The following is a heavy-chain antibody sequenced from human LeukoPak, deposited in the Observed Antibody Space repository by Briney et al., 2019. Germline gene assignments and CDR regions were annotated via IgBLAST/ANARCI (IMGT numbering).Heavy chain of an antibody. CDR1: GVSISSYY. Sequence: PSETLSLTCTVSGVSISSYYWSWIRQPAGKGLEWIGRIYTSGSTNYNPSLKSRVTMSVDTSRNQFSLKLSSVTAADTAVYYCARDAALWFGELLYWGQGTLVTVSS. CDR2: IYTSGST. D-gene: IGHD3-10*01. J-gene: IGHJ4*02. CDR3: ARDAALWFGELLY. V-gene: IGHV4-4*07.